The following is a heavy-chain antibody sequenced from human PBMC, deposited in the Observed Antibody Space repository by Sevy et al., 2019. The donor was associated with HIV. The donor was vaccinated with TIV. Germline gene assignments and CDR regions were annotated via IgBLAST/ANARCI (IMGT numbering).Heavy chain of an antibody. V-gene: IGHV3-7*01. D-gene: IGHD2-15*01. CDR1: GLTFSTSW. J-gene: IGHJ4*02. CDR2: IRPDGSET. Sequence: GGSLRLSCAASGLTFSTSWLKWVRQAPGKGLECVANIRPDGSETYYADSVRGRFTISRDNARDSVFLQMNSLRVEDTAVYYCARVSSPGGGDYWGQGVLVTVSS. CDR3: ARVSSPGGGDY.